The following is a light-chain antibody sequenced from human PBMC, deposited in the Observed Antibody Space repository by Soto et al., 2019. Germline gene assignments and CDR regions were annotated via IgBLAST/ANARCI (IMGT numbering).Light chain of an antibody. J-gene: IGKJ1*01. CDR2: AAS. Sequence: IQLTQSPSSLSASVRDRVTITCRASQGISSYLAWYQQKPGKAPKLLIYAASTLQSGVPSRFSGSGSGTEFTLTISSLQPDDFATYYCQQYNSYSRTFGQGT. V-gene: IGKV1-9*01. CDR1: QGISSY. CDR3: QQYNSYSRT.